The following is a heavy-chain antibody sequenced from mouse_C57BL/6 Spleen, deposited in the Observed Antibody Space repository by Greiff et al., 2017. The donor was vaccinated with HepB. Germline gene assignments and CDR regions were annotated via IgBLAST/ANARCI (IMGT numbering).Heavy chain of an antibody. CDR3: ALDGYFAWFAY. D-gene: IGHD2-3*01. Sequence: QVQLKQPGAELVKPGASVKLSCKASGYTFTSYWMHWVKQRPGQGLEWIGMIHPNSGSTNYNEKFKSKATLTVDKSSSTAYMQLSSLTSEDSAVYYCALDGYFAWFAYWGQGTLVTVSA. V-gene: IGHV1-64*01. CDR1: GYTFTSYW. CDR2: IHPNSGST. J-gene: IGHJ3*01.